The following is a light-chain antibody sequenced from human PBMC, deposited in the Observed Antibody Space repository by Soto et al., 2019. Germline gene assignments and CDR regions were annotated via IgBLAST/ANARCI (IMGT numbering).Light chain of an antibody. CDR1: SSDVGAFNY. V-gene: IGLV2-11*01. CDR3: SSYTSKSSLI. J-gene: IGLJ2*01. Sequence: QSALTQPPSVSGSPDQSVTITCAGTSSDVGAFNYVSWYQQHPGKAPKLMIFDVRERPSGVPDRFSGSRSGNTASLTISGLQTEDEADYYCSSYTSKSSLIFGGGTKVTVL. CDR2: DVR.